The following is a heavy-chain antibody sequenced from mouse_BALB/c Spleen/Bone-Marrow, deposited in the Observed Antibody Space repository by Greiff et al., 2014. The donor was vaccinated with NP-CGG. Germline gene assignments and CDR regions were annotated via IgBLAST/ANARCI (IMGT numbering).Heavy chain of an antibody. J-gene: IGHJ1*01. CDR3: ARLNYYGNLFV. Sequence: EVKLEESGGGLVQPGGSLKLSCAASGFDFSRYWMSWVRQAPGKGLEWIGEINPESSTINYTPSLKDKFIISRDNAKNTLFLQMTKVRPEDTALYYCARLNYYGNLFVWGAGTTVTVSS. CDR1: GFDFSRYW. V-gene: IGHV4-1*02. CDR2: INPESSTI. D-gene: IGHD1-1*01.